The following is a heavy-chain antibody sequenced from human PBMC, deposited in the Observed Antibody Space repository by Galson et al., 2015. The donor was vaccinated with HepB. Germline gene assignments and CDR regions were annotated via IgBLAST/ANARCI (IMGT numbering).Heavy chain of an antibody. CDR3: ARIVVVPAAPTEYNWFDP. D-gene: IGHD2-2*01. CDR2: ISAYNGNT. CDR1: GYTFTSYG. V-gene: IGHV1-18*04. J-gene: IGHJ5*02. Sequence: SVKVSCKASGYTFTSYGISWVRQAPGQGLEWMGWISAYNGNTNYAQKLQGRVTMTTDTSTSTAYMELRSLRSDDTAVYYCARIVVVPAAPTEYNWFDPWGQGTLVTVSS.